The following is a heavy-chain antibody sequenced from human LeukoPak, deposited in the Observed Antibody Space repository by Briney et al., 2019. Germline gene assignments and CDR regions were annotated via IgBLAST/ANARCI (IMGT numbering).Heavy chain of an antibody. CDR2: IGWNSGSI. J-gene: IGHJ5*02. CDR3: AKDPDSTSLNWFDH. CDR1: GFTFDDYD. D-gene: IGHD6-13*01. Sequence: GGSLRLSCAASGFTFDDYDMHWVRQAPGKGLEWVSGIGWNSGSIGYADSVKGRFTISRDNSKNTLYLEMNNLRDEDTAIYYCAKDPDSTSLNWFDHWGQGTLVTVSS. V-gene: IGHV3-9*01.